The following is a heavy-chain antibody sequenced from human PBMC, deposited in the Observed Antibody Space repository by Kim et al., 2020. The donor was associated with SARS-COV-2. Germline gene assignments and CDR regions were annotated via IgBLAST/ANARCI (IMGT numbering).Heavy chain of an antibody. J-gene: IGHJ4*02. Sequence: GGSLRLSCAASGFTFSSYSMNWVRQAPGKGLEWVSYISSSSSTIYYADSVKGRFTISRDNAKNSLYLQMNSLRAEDTAVYYCARDQKGYGKGEGGYWGQGTLVTVSS. CDR2: ISSSSSTI. V-gene: IGHV3-48*04. D-gene: IGHD3-16*01. CDR3: ARDQKGYGKGEGGY. CDR1: GFTFSSYS.